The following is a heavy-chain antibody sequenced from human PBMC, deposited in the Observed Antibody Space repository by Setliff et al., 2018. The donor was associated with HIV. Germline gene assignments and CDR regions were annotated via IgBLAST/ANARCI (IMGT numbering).Heavy chain of an antibody. CDR1: GYTLTTFG. J-gene: IGHJ3*02. CDR2: INAETGNP. Sequence: ASVKVSCKASGYTLTTFGISWVRQVPGQGLEWMGWINAETGNPMYAQGFKGRFVFSLDPSVNTAYLQINSLTPDDGGVYYCAVDRHAFDIWGQGTVVTVSS. D-gene: IGHD5-12*01. CDR3: AVDRHAFDI. V-gene: IGHV7-4-1*02.